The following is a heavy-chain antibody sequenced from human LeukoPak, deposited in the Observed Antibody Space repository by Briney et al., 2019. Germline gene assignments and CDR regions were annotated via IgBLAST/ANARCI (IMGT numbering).Heavy chain of an antibody. V-gene: IGHV4-34*01. CDR2: INHSGST. CDR1: GGSFSGYY. J-gene: IGHJ3*02. D-gene: IGHD2-15*01. Sequence: SETLSLTCAVYGGSFSGYYWSWIRQPPGKGLEWIGEINHSGSTNYNPSLKSRVTISVDTSKNQFSLKLSSVTAADTAVYYCARRPTYCSGGSCYGHPDDAFDIWGQGTMVTVSS. CDR3: ARRPTYCSGGSCYGHPDDAFDI.